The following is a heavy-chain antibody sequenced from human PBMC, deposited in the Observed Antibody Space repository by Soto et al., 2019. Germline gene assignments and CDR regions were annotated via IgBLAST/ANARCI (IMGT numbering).Heavy chain of an antibody. D-gene: IGHD6-19*01. CDR2: ISFDGSNK. V-gene: IGHV3-30-3*01. CDR1: GFTFNYYP. CDR3: ARLPGALVAVLYIYPLDGREAMSDVGV. J-gene: IGHJ6*02. Sequence: QMQLVESGGGVVQPGASLRLSCAASGFTFNYYPMHWVRQTPGKGLEWVAVISFDGSNKYSADSVKGRFTISRDNSKNMLYLQMNSLRAEDAAVYYCARLPGALVAVLYIYPLDGREAMSDVGVWGQGTTVSVSS.